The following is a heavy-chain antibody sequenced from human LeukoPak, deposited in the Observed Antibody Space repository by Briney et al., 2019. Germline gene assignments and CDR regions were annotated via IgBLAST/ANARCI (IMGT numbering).Heavy chain of an antibody. CDR2: IKQDGSGK. CDR3: ARDSRRVEATGGSDY. CDR1: GFIFSDYW. J-gene: IGHJ4*02. D-gene: IGHD1-26*01. Sequence: GGSLRLSCAASGFIFSDYWMSWVRQAPGKGLEWVANIKQDGSGKNYVDSVKGRFTISRDNAKNSLYLQLNSLRVDDTAVYYCARDSRRVEATGGSDYWGQGTLVTVSS. V-gene: IGHV3-7*03.